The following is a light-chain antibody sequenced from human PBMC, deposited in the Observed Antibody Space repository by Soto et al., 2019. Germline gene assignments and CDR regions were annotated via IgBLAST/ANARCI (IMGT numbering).Light chain of an antibody. CDR3: QQSYSPRLS. J-gene: IGKJ4*01. Sequence: DIQMTQSPSSLSASVGDRVTITCRASQSIRIYLNWYQQKPGKAPNLLIFAASSLQSGVPSRFSGIGSGKDFTLTINSLQPEDFATYYCQQSYSPRLSFGGGTKVEIK. CDR2: AAS. CDR1: QSIRIY. V-gene: IGKV1-39*01.